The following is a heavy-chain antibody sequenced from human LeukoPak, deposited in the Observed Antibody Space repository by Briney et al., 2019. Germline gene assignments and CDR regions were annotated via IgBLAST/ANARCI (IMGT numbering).Heavy chain of an antibody. V-gene: IGHV3-48*01. Sequence: GGSLRLSCAASGFTFSSYSMNWVRQAPGKGLEWVSYISSSSTIYYADSVKGRFTISRDNAKNSLYLQMNSLRAEDTAVYYCARLGGAVPAAIAWGQGTLVTVSS. D-gene: IGHD2-2*02. CDR2: ISSSSTI. CDR3: ARLGGAVPAAIA. CDR1: GFTFSSYS. J-gene: IGHJ5*02.